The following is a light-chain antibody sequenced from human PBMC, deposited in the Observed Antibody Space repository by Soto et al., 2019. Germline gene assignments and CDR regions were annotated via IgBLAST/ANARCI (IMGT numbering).Light chain of an antibody. CDR1: QSVSSN. CDR3: QQYHNWPPQQYT. V-gene: IGKV3-15*01. Sequence: EIVMTQSPATLSVSPGERATLSCRASQSVSSNLAWYQHKPGQAPRLLIYGASTRATGIPARFSASGSGTELSLTIISLQTEDFAVYYCQQYHNWPPQQYTFGQGTKLEIK. CDR2: GAS. J-gene: IGKJ2*01.